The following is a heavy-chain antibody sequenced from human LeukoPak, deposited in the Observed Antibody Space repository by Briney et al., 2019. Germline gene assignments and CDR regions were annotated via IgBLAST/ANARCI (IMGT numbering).Heavy chain of an antibody. J-gene: IGHJ6*03. D-gene: IGHD3-9*01. CDR3: ARDLTKEYYYYYYMDV. Sequence: ASVKVSCKASGYTFTGYYMHWVRQAPGQGLEWMGWINPNSGGTNYAQKFQGRVTMTRDTSISTAYMKLSRLRSDDTAVYYCARDLTKEYYYYYYMDVWGKGTTVTVSS. CDR1: GYTFTGYY. CDR2: INPNSGGT. V-gene: IGHV1-2*02.